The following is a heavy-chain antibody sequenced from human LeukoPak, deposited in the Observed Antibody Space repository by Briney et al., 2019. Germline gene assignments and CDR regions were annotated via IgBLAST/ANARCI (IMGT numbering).Heavy chain of an antibody. Sequence: SETLSLTCTVSGGSISSGGYYWSWIRQHPGKGLEWIGYIYYSGSTYYNPSLKSRVTISVDTSKNQFSLKLSSVTAADTAVYYCARVGKHSSSWSKAYYYYYMDVWGKGTTVTVSS. CDR2: IYYSGST. J-gene: IGHJ6*03. CDR1: GGSISSGGYY. D-gene: IGHD6-13*01. CDR3: ARVGKHSSSWSKAYYYYYMDV. V-gene: IGHV4-31*03.